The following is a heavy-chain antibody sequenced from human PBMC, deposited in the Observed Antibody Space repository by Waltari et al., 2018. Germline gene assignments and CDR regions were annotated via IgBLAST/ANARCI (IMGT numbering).Heavy chain of an antibody. J-gene: IGHJ6*02. CDR2: IIPMFGTA. V-gene: IGHV1-69*05. D-gene: IGHD1-1*01. CDR3: ARENWNDHYYGMDV. Sequence: QVQLVQSGAEVKKPGSSVKVSCKASGGTFSSYAISWVRQAPGQGLEWMGGIIPMFGTANYAQKFQGRVTITTDESTSTAYMELSSLRSEDTAVYYCARENWNDHYYGMDVWGQGTTVTVSS. CDR1: GGTFSSYA.